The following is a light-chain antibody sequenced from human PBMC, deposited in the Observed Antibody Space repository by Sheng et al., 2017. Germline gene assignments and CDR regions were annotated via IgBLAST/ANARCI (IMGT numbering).Light chain of an antibody. CDR3: QQYSNDWR. CDR1: QNIRIW. CDR2: KAS. J-gene: IGKJ1*01. Sequence: IQMTQSPSTLSASVGDRVTITCRASQNIRIWLAWYQQKPGKAPKALIYKASNLESGVPSRFSGGGSGTQFTLTISNLQPDDFATYYCQQYSNDWRFGQGTKVEIK. V-gene: IGKV1-5*03.